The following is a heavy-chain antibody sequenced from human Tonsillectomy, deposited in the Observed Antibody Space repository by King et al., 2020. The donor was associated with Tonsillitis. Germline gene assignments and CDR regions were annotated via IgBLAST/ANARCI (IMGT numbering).Heavy chain of an antibody. Sequence: QLQESGPGLVKPSGTLSLTCAVSGGSISSSNWWSWVRQPPGKGLEWIGEIYLSGSTNYNPSLKIRVTISVDKSKNQFSLKLSSVTAADTAVYYCASSPGSSWGNAFDIWGQGTMVTVSS. CDR1: GGSISSSNW. CDR2: IYLSGST. D-gene: IGHD6-13*01. CDR3: ASSPGSSWGNAFDI. V-gene: IGHV4-4*02. J-gene: IGHJ3*02.